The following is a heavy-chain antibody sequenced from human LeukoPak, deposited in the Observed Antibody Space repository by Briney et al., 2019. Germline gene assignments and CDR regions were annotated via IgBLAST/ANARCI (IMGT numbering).Heavy chain of an antibody. J-gene: IGHJ4*02. CDR1: GYTFTDYY. V-gene: IGHV1-2*02. CDR3: ARDGLSGSYLDY. CDR2: INPNSGGT. D-gene: IGHD1-26*01. Sequence: ASVKVSCKASGYTFTDYYMHWVRQAPGQGLEWMGWINPNSGGTIYAQKFQGRVTMTRDTSISTAYMELSRLRSDDTAVYYCARDGLSGSYLDYWGQGTLVTASS.